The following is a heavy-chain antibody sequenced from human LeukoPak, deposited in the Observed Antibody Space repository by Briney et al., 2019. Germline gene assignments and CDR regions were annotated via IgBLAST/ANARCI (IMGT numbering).Heavy chain of an antibody. Sequence: ASVKVSCKASGYTFTSYYMHWVRQAPGQGLEWMGIINPSGGSTSYAQKFQGRVTMTRDTSTSAVYMELSSLRSEDTAVYYCARSYYYDSSGYYSPANYWGQGTLVTVSS. CDR1: GYTFTSYY. CDR2: INPSGGST. V-gene: IGHV1-46*01. D-gene: IGHD3-22*01. J-gene: IGHJ4*02. CDR3: ARSYYYDSSGYYSPANY.